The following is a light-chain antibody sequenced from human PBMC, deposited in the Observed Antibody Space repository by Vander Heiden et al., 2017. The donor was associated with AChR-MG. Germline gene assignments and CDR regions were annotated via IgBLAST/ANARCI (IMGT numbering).Light chain of an antibody. CDR1: TGAFRSGQY. CDR2: DAS. Sequence: QAVVTQEPSLTVTPGGTVTSRCGSSTGAFRSGQYPYWFQQKPGQAPRTLIYDASNQHSGTPARFSGFLLGGKAALTLSGAQPEDEAEYYCVLSYSGAWVFGGGTKLTVL. J-gene: IGLJ3*02. CDR3: VLSYSGAWV. V-gene: IGLV7-46*01.